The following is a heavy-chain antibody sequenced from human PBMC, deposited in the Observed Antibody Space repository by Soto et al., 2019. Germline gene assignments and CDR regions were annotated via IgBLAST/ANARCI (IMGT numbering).Heavy chain of an antibody. CDR1: GGSISSGPYY. Sequence: QVQLQESGPGLVKPSQTLSLTCTVSGGSISSGPYYWSWIRQHPGKCLECIGNIHYSGSTYYNPSLKRRVTISVDTSKHQFSLKLTSVTAADTAVYYCARDSSGYYYVYDYWGQGTLVTVSS. D-gene: IGHD3-22*01. CDR3: ARDSSGYYYVYDY. J-gene: IGHJ4*02. CDR2: IHYSGST. V-gene: IGHV4-31*03.